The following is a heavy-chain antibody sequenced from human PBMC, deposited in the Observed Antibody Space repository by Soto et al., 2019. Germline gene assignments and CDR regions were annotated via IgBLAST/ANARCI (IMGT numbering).Heavy chain of an antibody. CDR3: ATEGGSDSYDAFDS. CDR2: IIPIFGTA. D-gene: IGHD3-16*01. Sequence: SVKASCKASGGTFSNYAISWVRQAPGQGLEWMGGIIPIFGTANYAQKFQGRVTITADKSTSTAYMELSSLRSEDTAVYYCATEGGSDSYDAFDSWRQGRMVTVSS. CDR1: GGTFSNYA. V-gene: IGHV1-69*06. J-gene: IGHJ3*02.